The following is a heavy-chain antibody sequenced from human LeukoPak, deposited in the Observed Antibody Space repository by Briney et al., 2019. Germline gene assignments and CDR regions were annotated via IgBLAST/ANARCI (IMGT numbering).Heavy chain of an antibody. J-gene: IGHJ4*02. D-gene: IGHD3-9*01. Sequence: GGSLRLSCAASGFTFDDYAMHWVRQAPGKGLEWVSGISWNSGSIGYADSVKGRFTISRDNAENSLYLQMNSLRAEDTALYYCAKDTTYDILTGYFDYWGQGTLVTVSS. V-gene: IGHV3-9*01. CDR2: ISWNSGSI. CDR1: GFTFDDYA. CDR3: AKDTTYDILTGYFDY.